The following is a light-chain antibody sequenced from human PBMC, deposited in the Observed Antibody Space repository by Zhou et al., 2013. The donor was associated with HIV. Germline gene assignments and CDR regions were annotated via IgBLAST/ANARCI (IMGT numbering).Light chain of an antibody. CDR3: MQTTHWPPIT. V-gene: IGKV2-30*02. CDR2: KVS. CDR1: QSLEHSDGNTY. Sequence: EVVLTQSPRSLPVTLGQPASMSCRSTQSLEHSDGNTYLNWFLQRPGQSPRRLIYKVSNRDSGVPDRFSGSGSGTDFTLRISKVETEDIGVYYCMQTTHWPPITFGQGTRLEIE. J-gene: IGKJ5*01.